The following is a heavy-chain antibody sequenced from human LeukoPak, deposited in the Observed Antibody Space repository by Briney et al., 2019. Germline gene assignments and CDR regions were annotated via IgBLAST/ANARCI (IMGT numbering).Heavy chain of an antibody. V-gene: IGHV4-4*07. J-gene: IGHJ4*02. D-gene: IGHD4-11*01. CDR2: IYTSGSA. Sequence: PSETLSLTCTVSGNSISSYYWSWIRQPAGKGLEWIGRIYTSGSANYNPSLKSRVTMSVDTSKNQFSLNLSSVTAADTAFYYCARETTGLARYFDYWGQGTLVTVSS. CDR1: GNSISSYY. CDR3: ARETTGLARYFDY.